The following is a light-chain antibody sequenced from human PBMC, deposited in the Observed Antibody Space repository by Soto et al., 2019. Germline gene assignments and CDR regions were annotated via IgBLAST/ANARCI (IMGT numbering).Light chain of an antibody. Sequence: DIQMTQSPSSLSASVGDRVTITCRASQDISNYLAWFQQKPGNAPKSLIFAASRLQSGVPSNFSGSGSVTDFALTITYLQPEDFATYYCQQYYRYPYTFGQGTKLEIK. CDR3: QQYYRYPYT. CDR1: QDISNY. CDR2: AAS. J-gene: IGKJ2*01. V-gene: IGKV1-16*02.